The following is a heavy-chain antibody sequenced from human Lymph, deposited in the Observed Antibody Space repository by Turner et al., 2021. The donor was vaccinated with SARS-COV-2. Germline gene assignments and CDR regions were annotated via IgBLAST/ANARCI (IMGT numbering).Heavy chain of an antibody. D-gene: IGHD2-15*01. V-gene: IGHV3-43*02. CDR1: AFTFADDA. J-gene: IGHJ4*02. CDR3: AKDPGYCSGGSCYSRTYFDF. Sequence: GESGGAAVQPGGSLTFSCRASAFTFADDAMHWVRQAPGQGLEWVSLISGDGGGTYYADSVKGRLTISRDNSKNSLSLQMNSLRAEDTALYYCAKDPGYCSGGSCYSRTYFDFWGQGTLVTVSA. CDR2: ISGDGGGT.